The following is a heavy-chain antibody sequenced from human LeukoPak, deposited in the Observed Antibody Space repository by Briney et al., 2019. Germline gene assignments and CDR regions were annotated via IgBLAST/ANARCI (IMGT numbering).Heavy chain of an antibody. CDR1: GGSISSSSYY. Sequence: PSETLSLTCTVSGGSISSSSYYWGWIRQPPGKGLEWIGSIYYSGSTNYNPSLKSRVTISVDTSKNQFSLKLSSVTAADTAVYYCAREGSSSSGAYFDYWGQGTLVTVSS. J-gene: IGHJ4*02. CDR3: AREGSSSSGAYFDY. CDR2: IYYSGST. V-gene: IGHV4-39*07. D-gene: IGHD6-13*01.